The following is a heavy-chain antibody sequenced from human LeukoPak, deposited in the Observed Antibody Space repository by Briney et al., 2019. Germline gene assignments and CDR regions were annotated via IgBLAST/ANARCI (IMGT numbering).Heavy chain of an antibody. CDR3: ARGVYYYDSSGYWVY. Sequence: ASVKVSCKASGCTFTSYAITWVRQAPGQGLEWMGWISAYNGNTNYAQKLQGRVTMTTDTSTSTAYMELRSLRSDDTAVYYCARGVYYYDSSGYWVYWGQGTLVTVSS. D-gene: IGHD3-22*01. V-gene: IGHV1-18*01. CDR2: ISAYNGNT. CDR1: GCTFTSYA. J-gene: IGHJ4*02.